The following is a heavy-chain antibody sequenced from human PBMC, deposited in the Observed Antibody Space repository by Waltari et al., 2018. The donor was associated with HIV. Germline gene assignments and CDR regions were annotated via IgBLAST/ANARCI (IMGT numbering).Heavy chain of an antibody. J-gene: IGHJ4*02. CDR2: IKSKNDGGTI. Sequence: EVHLVESGGGLVKPGGSLRVSCTVSGLTFINARMSWVRQAPGEGLEWLGRIKSKNDGGTIDYAAPVKDRFTILRDDSKHTLYLEMSSLKIEDTGIYYCVTDAVAVPLDTAYWGQGTLVTVSS. V-gene: IGHV3-15*01. D-gene: IGHD2-21*01. CDR3: VTDAVAVPLDTAY. CDR1: GLTFINAR.